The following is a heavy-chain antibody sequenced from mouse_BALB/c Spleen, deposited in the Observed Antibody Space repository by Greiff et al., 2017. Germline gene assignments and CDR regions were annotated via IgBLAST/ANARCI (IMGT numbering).Heavy chain of an antibody. CDR1: GFTFSSYA. CDR2: ISSGGSYT. CDR3: ARPIYDGYSFAY. J-gene: IGHJ3*01. V-gene: IGHV5-9-3*01. D-gene: IGHD2-3*01. Sequence: EVKLMESGGGLVKPGGSLKLSCAASGFTFSSYAMSWVRQTPEKRLEWVATISSGGSYTYYPDSVKGRFTISRDNAKNTLYLQMSSLRSEDTAMYYCARPIYDGYSFAYWGQGTLVTVSA.